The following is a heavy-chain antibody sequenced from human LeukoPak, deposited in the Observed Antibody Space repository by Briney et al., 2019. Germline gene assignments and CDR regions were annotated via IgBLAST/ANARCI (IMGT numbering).Heavy chain of an antibody. J-gene: IGHJ4*02. D-gene: IGHD5-18*01. CDR3: ARDVTYQRGYSYGHQPGYFDY. V-gene: IGHV3-33*01. Sequence: GGSLRLSCAASGFTFSSYGMHWVRQAPGKGLEWVTVIWYDGSNKYYADSVKGRFTISRDNSKNTLYLQMNSLRAEDTAVYYCARDVTYQRGYSYGHQPGYFDYWGQGTLVTVSS. CDR2: IWYDGSNK. CDR1: GFTFSSYG.